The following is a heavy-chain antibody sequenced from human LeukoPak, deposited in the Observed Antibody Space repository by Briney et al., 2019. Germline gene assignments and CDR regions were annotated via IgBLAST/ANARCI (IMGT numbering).Heavy chain of an antibody. CDR3: AREACSSTSCALDGVDP. CDR2: TYYRSKWYN. V-gene: IGHV6-1*01. CDR1: GDSVSSNSAA. Sequence: SQTLSLTCAISGDSVSSNSAAWNWIRQSPSRGLEWLGRTYYRSKWYNDYAVSVKSRITINPDTSKNQFSLQLNSVTPEDTAVYYCAREACSSTSCALDGVDPWGQGTLVTVSS. D-gene: IGHD2-2*01. J-gene: IGHJ5*02.